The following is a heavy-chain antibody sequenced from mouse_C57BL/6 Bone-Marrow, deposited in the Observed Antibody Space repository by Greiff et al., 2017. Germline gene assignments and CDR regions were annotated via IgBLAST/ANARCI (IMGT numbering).Heavy chain of an antibody. CDR1: GYTFTSYW. D-gene: IGHD1-1*01. CDR2: IDPSDSYT. CDR3: ARESAYCSIPYCFDY. J-gene: IGHJ2*01. Sequence: QVQLQQPGAELVKPGASVKLSCKASGYTFTSYWMQWVKQRPGQGLEWIGEIDPSDSYTNYNQKFKGKATLTVDTSSSTAYMQLRSLTSDDSAVYYCARESAYCSIPYCFDYWCQGTTLTVSS. V-gene: IGHV1-50*01.